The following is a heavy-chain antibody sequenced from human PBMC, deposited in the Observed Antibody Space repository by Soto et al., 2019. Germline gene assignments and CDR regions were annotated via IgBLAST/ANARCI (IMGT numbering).Heavy chain of an antibody. CDR3: AKDITRFGVPPPNDWFDP. CDR2: ISGSGGST. Sequence: EVQLLESGGGLVQPGGSLRLSCAASGFTFSSYAMSWVRQAPGKGLEWVSAISGSGGSTYYADSVKGRFTISRDNSKNALYLQMNSLRADDTALYYCAKDITRFGVPPPNDWFDPWGQGTLVTVSS. CDR1: GFTFSSYA. D-gene: IGHD3-3*01. J-gene: IGHJ5*02. V-gene: IGHV3-23*01.